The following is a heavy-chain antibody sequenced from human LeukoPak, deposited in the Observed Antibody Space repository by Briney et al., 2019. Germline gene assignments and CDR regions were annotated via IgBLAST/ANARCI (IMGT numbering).Heavy chain of an antibody. Sequence: GGSLRLSCAASGFTLSYYWMHWVRQAPGKELVWVSRIDGGSTTNYAGSVKGRFTISRDNAKNTLYLEMSSLRPEDTAVYYCAAAKFYKTSPFDYWGQGTLVTVSS. J-gene: IGHJ4*02. D-gene: IGHD2-2*01. CDR2: IDGGSTT. CDR1: GFTLSYYW. CDR3: AAAKFYKTSPFDY. V-gene: IGHV3-74*01.